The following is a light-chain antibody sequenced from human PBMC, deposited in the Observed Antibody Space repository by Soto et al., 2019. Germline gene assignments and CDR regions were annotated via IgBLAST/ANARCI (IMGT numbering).Light chain of an antibody. J-gene: IGKJ1*01. CDR2: GAS. Sequence: EIVLTQSPGTLFLSPGERATLSCRASQSVSSNLAWYQQKPGQAPRLLIYGASTRATGIPARFSGSGSGTEFTLTISSLQSEDFAVYYCQQYNNWPPWTFGQGTKVDIK. CDR3: QQYNNWPPWT. V-gene: IGKV3-15*01. CDR1: QSVSSN.